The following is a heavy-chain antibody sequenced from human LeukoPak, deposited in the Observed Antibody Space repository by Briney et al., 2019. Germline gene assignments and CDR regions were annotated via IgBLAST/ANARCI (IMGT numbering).Heavy chain of an antibody. J-gene: IGHJ6*02. Sequence: ASVIVSCTASGYTFTSYDINWVRQAPGPGLEWMGWLNPNSGKTNHAQRFQGRFTMTRNTSIRTDCMELSSLRSEDTAVYYCARGAPSRYCSSSSCYGYGMDVWGQGTTVTVSS. CDR3: ARGAPSRYCSSSSCYGYGMDV. D-gene: IGHD2-2*01. CDR2: LNPNSGKT. CDR1: GYTFTSYD. V-gene: IGHV1-8*01.